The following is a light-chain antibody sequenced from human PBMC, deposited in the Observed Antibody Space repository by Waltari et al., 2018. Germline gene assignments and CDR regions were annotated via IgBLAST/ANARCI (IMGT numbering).Light chain of an antibody. Sequence: EIVLTQSPGTLSFSPGERATLSCRASQSVSRSLAWYQQQPGQAPRLLLYGASSRATGVPDRFSGSGSGTDFSLTISRLEPEDFAVYDCQHYVRLPGSFGQGTKVEIK. J-gene: IGKJ1*01. CDR1: QSVSRS. V-gene: IGKV3-20*01. CDR2: GAS. CDR3: QHYVRLPGS.